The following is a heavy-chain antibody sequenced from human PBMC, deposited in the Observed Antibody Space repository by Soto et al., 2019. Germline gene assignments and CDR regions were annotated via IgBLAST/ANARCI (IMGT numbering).Heavy chain of an antibody. J-gene: IGHJ4*02. CDR3: ATLIAAAGNY. V-gene: IGHV4-39*01. CDR1: GGSISSSSYY. Sequence: QLQLQESGPGLVKPSETLSLTCTVSGGSISSSSYYWGWIRQPPGKGLVWIGSIYYSGSTYYNPSLTSRVTISVDTSKNQFSLKLRSVTAADTAVYYCATLIAAAGNYWGQGTLVTVSS. D-gene: IGHD6-13*01. CDR2: IYYSGST.